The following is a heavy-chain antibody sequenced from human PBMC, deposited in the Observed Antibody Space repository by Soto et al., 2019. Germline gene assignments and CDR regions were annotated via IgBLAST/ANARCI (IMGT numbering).Heavy chain of an antibody. V-gene: IGHV3-30-3*01. D-gene: IGHD6-19*01. J-gene: IGHJ4*02. CDR1: GFTFSSYA. Sequence: PGGSLRLSCAASGFTFSSYAMHWVRQAPGKGLEWVAVISYDGSNKYYADSVKGRFTISRDNSKNTLYLQMNSLRAEDTAVYYCARDGIAVAVHFDYWGQGTLVTVSS. CDR3: ARDGIAVAVHFDY. CDR2: ISYDGSNK.